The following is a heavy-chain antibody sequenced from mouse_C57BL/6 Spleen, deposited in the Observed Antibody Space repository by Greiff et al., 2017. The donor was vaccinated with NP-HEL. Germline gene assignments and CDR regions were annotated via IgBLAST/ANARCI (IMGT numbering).Heavy chain of an antibody. CDR2: IYPGDGDT. J-gene: IGHJ4*01. CDR1: GYAFSSSW. V-gene: IGHV1-82*01. D-gene: IGHD2-4*01. Sequence: VQLQQSGPELVKPGASVKISCKASGYAFSSSWMNWVKQRPGKGLEWIGRIYPGDGDTNYNGKFKGKATLTADKSSSTAYMQLSSLTSEDSAVYFCARSDYDYDYYAMDYWGQGTSVTVSS. CDR3: ARSDYDYDYYAMDY.